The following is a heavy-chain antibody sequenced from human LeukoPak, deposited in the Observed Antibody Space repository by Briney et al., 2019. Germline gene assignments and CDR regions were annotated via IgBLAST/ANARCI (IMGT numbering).Heavy chain of an antibody. CDR1: GFTFSSYE. CDR2: ISSSGDTI. Sequence: PGGSLRLSCAASGFTFSSYEMNWVRQAPGRGPQWVSYISSSGDTIYYADSVKGRFTTSRDNAKNSLYLQMNSLRAEDTAIYYCARDVGKSGYGDYWGHGTLVTVSS. V-gene: IGHV3-48*03. J-gene: IGHJ4*01. CDR3: ARDVGKSGYGDY. D-gene: IGHD5-12*01.